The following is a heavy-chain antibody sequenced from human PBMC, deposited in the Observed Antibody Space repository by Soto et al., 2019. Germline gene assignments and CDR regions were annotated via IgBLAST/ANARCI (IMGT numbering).Heavy chain of an antibody. V-gene: IGHV1-8*01. CDR2: MNPNSGNT. CDR1: GYTFTSYD. CDR3: ARESRYCSANSCSSQHAFDI. Sequence: ASVKVSCKASGYTFTSYDINWVRQATGQGLEWMGWMNPNSGNTGYAQKFQGRVTMTRNTSISTAYMELSSLRSEDTAVYYCARESRYCSANSCSSQHAFDIWGQGTMVTVSS. J-gene: IGHJ3*02. D-gene: IGHD2-15*01.